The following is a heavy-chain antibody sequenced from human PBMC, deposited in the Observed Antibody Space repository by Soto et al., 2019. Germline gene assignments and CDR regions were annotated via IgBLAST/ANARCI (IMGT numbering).Heavy chain of an antibody. D-gene: IGHD3-22*01. CDR1: GASISSSY. Sequence: SETLSLTCTVSGASISSSYWSWIRQSPGKGLEWIGYVYYTGSTNYNPSLKSRVTISVYASKNQFSLKLTSVTAADTAIFYCARGYYDSNGQSNTFYIWGQGTKVT. J-gene: IGHJ3*02. V-gene: IGHV4-59*01. CDR3: ARGYYDSNGQSNTFYI. CDR2: VYYTGST.